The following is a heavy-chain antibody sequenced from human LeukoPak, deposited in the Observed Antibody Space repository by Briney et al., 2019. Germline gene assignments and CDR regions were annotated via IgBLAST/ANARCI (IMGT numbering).Heavy chain of an antibody. CDR1: GFSLSTTGVA. D-gene: IGHD3-10*01. V-gene: IGHV2-5*01. CDR2: TYWNNDK. J-gene: IGHJ4*02. Sequence: SGPTLVNPTQTLTLTFTFSGFSLSTTGVAVAWIRQPPGKALEWLAVTYWNNDKSYSPSLKNRLTITQDTSKNQVILIMANMDPVDTGTYYCAHKGRGSGSYTMWGQGTLVTVSS. CDR3: AHKGRGSGSYTM.